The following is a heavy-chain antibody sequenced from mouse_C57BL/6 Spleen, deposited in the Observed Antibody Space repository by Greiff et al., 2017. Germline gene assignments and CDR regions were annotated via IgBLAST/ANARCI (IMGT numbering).Heavy chain of an antibody. Sequence: QVQLKESGAELVRPGTSVKVSCKASGYAFTNYLIEWVKQRPGQGLEWIGVINPGSGGTNYNEKFKGKATLTADKSSSTAYMQLSSLTSEDSAVYFCARGGTTVVAPCDYWGQGTTLTVSS. D-gene: IGHD1-1*01. J-gene: IGHJ2*01. CDR1: GYAFTNYL. V-gene: IGHV1-54*01. CDR3: ARGGTTVVAPCDY. CDR2: INPGSGGT.